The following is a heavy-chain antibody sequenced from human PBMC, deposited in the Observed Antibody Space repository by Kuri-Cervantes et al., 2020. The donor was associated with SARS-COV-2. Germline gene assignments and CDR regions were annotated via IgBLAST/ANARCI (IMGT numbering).Heavy chain of an antibody. CDR2: VYSGGTT. CDR3: ARDPSTGWSRYFYGMDV. CDR1: GFIITNNY. V-gene: IGHV3-53*01. J-gene: IGHJ6*02. Sequence: GGSLRLSCAASGFIITNNYMSWVRQAPGKGLEWVSVVYSGGTTHNADSVRGRFTISRDRSRNMLYLQMSKLRAEDTATYYCARDPSTGWSRYFYGMDVWGQGTTVTVSS. D-gene: IGHD6-19*01.